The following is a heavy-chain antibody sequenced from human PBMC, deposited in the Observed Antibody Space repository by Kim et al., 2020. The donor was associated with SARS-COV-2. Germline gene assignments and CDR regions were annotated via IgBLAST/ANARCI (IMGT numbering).Heavy chain of an antibody. J-gene: IGHJ6*02. D-gene: IGHD3-3*01. V-gene: IGHV3-43*01. CDR3: AKDAITGFWSRLEAYGMDV. Sequence: RVTISRDNSKNSLYLQMNSLRTEDTALYYCAKDAITGFWSRLEAYGMDVWGQGTTVTVSS.